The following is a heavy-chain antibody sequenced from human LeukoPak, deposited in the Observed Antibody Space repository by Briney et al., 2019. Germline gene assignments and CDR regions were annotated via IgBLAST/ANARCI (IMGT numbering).Heavy chain of an antibody. D-gene: IGHD1-26*01. CDR2: ITYSGST. CDR1: GGTISRSTYY. V-gene: IGHV4-39*01. CDR3: ARQGVGATDC. J-gene: IGHJ4*02. Sequence: SETLSLTCTVSGGTISRSTYYWAWIRQSPGKGLEWIGSITYSGSTYYNPFLESRVTISVDTSKNQFSLRLISVTAVDTAVYYCARQGVGATDCWGQGTLVTVSS.